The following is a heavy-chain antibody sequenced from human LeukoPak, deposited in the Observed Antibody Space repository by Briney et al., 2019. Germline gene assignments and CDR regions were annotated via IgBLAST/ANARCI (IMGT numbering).Heavy chain of an antibody. CDR3: ARELQFLYYGMDV. V-gene: IGHV3-21*04. J-gene: IGHJ6*02. D-gene: IGHD2-21*01. Sequence: PGGSLRLSCASSGFTFSSYSMNWVRQAPGKGLEWVSSISSSSSYIYYADSVKGRFTISRDNARNSLSLQMNSLRAEDTAVYYCARELQFLYYGMDVWGQGTTVTVSS. CDR1: GFTFSSYS. CDR2: ISSSSSYI.